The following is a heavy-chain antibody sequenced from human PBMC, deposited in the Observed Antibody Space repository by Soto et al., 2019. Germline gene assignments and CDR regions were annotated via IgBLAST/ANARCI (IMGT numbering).Heavy chain of an antibody. CDR2: IKSKTDCVTT. D-gene: IGHD3-10*01. CDR1: GFTFSNAW. V-gene: IGHV3-15*01. CDR3: TTAPRGYYFDY. Sequence: GSLLLSCSASGFTFSNAWMSWVRQAPGKGLEWVGLIKSKTDCVTTDYAAPVKGRFTISRDDSKNTLYLQMNSLKTEDTAVYYCTTAPRGYYFDYVGQGTLDDVSS. J-gene: IGHJ4*02.